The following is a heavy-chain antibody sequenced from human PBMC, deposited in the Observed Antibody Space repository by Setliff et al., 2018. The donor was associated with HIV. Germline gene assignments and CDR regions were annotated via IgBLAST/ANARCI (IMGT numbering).Heavy chain of an antibody. CDR3: ARAPYRSGWYGVDY. D-gene: IGHD6-19*01. J-gene: IGHJ4*02. V-gene: IGHV1-46*04. CDR1: GYSFTNND. CDR2: VNPLLGLT. Sequence: ASVKVSCKASGYSFTNNDINWVRQATGQGLEWVGIVNPLLGLTSHSQKLQGRVTLTWDTSTNTVYMELTTLTSEDTAYYYCARAPYRSGWYGVDYWGQGTRVTVSS.